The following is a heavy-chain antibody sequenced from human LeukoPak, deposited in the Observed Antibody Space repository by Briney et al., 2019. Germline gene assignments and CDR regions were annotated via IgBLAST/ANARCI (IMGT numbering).Heavy chain of an antibody. CDR1: GGSISSGDYY. Sequence: PSETLSLTCTVSGGSISSGDYYWSCIRQPPGKGLEWIGYIYYSGSTYYNPSLKSRVTISVDTSKNQFSLKLSSVTAADTAVYYCARTNYRYYFDYWGQGTLVTVSS. CDR3: ARTNYRYYFDY. J-gene: IGHJ4*02. V-gene: IGHV4-30-4*08. CDR2: IYYSGST. D-gene: IGHD1-7*01.